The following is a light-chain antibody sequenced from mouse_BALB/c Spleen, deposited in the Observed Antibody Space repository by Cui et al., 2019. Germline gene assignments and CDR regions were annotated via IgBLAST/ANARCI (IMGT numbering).Light chain of an antibody. V-gene: IGKV4-57*01. J-gene: IGKJ5*01. CDR2: STS. CDR3: QQRSSYLT. CDR1: SSVSY. Sequence: QIVLTQSPAIMSASPGEKVTITCSASSSVSYMHWFQQKPGTSPKLGIYSTSNLASGVPARFRGSGSGTSYSLTISRMEAEDAATYYCQQRSSYLTFGAGTKLELK.